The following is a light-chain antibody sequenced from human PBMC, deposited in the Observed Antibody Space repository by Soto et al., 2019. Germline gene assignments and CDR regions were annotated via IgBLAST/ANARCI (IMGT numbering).Light chain of an antibody. CDR3: SSFTSSMTNV. V-gene: IGLV2-14*03. CDR2: DVT. Sequence: QSALTQPASVSGSPGQSITISCTGTSSDVGGFNYVSWYQQHPGKAPKLMIYDVTNRPSGVSYRFSGSKSGNTASLTISGLQAADEADYFCSSFTSSMTNVFGSGTQLTVL. J-gene: IGLJ7*01. CDR1: SSDVGGFNY.